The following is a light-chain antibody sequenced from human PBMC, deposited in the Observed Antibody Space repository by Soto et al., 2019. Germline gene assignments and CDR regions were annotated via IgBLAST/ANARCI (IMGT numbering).Light chain of an antibody. CDR3: QHRSNSPPTWT. CDR2: DAS. Sequence: EIVLTQSPATLSLSPGDRATLSCRASQSIGSYLAWYQQRPGQAPRLLIYDASNRATGIPAGFSGSGSGTDFPLTITSLEPEDFAVYFCQHRSNSPPTWTFGQGTKVEIK. CDR1: QSIGSY. J-gene: IGKJ1*01. V-gene: IGKV3-11*01.